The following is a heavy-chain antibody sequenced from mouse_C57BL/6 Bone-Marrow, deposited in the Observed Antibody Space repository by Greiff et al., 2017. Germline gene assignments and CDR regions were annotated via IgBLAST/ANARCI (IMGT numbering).Heavy chain of an antibody. V-gene: IGHV1-15*01. CDR1: GYTFTDYE. Sequence: QVQLQQSGAELVRPGASVTLSCKASGYTFTDYEMHWVKQTPVHGLEWIGAIDPDTGGTAYNQKFKGKAILTADKSSSTAYMELRSLHSADSAVYYSKNDNGSSYPYYFDYGGQGTTLTVSS. D-gene: IGHD1-1*01. J-gene: IGHJ2*01. CDR2: IDPDTGGT. CDR3: KNDNGSSYPYYFDY.